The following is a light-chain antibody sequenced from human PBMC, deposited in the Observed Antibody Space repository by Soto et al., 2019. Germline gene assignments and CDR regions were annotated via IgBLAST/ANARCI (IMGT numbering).Light chain of an antibody. CDR2: AAS. CDR3: LQGYNFPHT. CDR1: QDIRND. Sequence: AIQMTQSPSSLSASVGDRVTITCRASQDIRNDLGWYQQKPGKAPNLLIYAASTLHNGLPSRFSGSGSGTDFTLTISSLQPEDFASYYCLQGYNFPHTFGPGTKVDI. J-gene: IGKJ3*01. V-gene: IGKV1-6*01.